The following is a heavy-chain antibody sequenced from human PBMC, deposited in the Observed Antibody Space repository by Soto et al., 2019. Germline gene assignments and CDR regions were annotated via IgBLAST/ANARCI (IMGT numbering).Heavy chain of an antibody. V-gene: IGHV3-53*01. D-gene: IGHD4-17*01. CDR1: GLTVSSNY. CDR2: IYSGGNT. J-gene: IGHJ6*02. CDR3: ARGTTVTSTYYYYYGMDV. Sequence: EVQLVESGGGLIQPGGSLRLSCAASGLTVSSNYMSWVRQPPGKGREWVPVIYSGGNTYYADSVKGRFTISRDNSKNTLYLQMNSLRAEDTAVYYCARGTTVTSTYYYYYGMDVWGQGTTVTVSS.